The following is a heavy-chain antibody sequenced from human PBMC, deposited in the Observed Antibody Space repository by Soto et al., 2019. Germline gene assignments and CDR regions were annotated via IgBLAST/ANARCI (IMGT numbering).Heavy chain of an antibody. J-gene: IGHJ6*02. Sequence: SETLSLTCAVYGRSFSGYYWSWIRQPPGKGLEWIGEINHSGSTNYNPSLRSRVTISVDTSKNQFSLKLSSVTAADTAVYYCARGLRFWSGYYYYYGMDVWGQGTTVTVSS. CDR3: ARGLRFWSGYYYYYGMDV. CDR1: GRSFSGYY. V-gene: IGHV4-34*01. D-gene: IGHD3-3*01. CDR2: INHSGST.